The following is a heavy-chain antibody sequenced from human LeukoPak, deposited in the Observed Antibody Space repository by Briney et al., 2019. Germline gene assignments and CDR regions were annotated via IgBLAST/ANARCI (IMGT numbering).Heavy chain of an antibody. CDR3: IRTLIVATSPYMDV. CDR1: GFTFSSFW. V-gene: IGHV3-74*01. D-gene: IGHD5-12*01. CDR2: VNSDGTGT. J-gene: IGHJ6*03. Sequence: GGSLRLSCAASGFTFSSFWMHWVRQAPGKGLVWVSRVNSDGTGTTYADSVEGRFTISRDNAKNTVYLQMHSLRAEDTAIYYCIRTLIVATSPYMDVWGKGTTVTVSS.